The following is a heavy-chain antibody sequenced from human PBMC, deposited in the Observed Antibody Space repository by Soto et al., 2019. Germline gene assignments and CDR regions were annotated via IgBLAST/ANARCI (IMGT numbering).Heavy chain of an antibody. Sequence: GSLRLSCAASGFTFISYAIVLFRHSAFKGLEWVSAISGSGGSTYYADSVKGRFTISRDNSKNTLYLQMNSLRAEDTAVFYCAKDQAPYDYYYGMDVWGQGTTVTVSS. J-gene: IGHJ6*02. CDR1: GFTFISYA. CDR2: ISGSGGST. CDR3: AKDQAPYDYYYGMDV. V-gene: IGHV3-23*01.